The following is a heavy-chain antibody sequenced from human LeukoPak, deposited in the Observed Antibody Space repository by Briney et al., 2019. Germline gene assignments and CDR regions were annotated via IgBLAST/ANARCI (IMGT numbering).Heavy chain of an antibody. J-gene: IGHJ6*04. CDR1: GFTFNTYA. CDR2: ISGSDAGT. V-gene: IGHV3-23*01. D-gene: IGHD3-10*01. CDR3: ARDLIYGSGEY. Sequence: PGGSLRLSCAASGFTFNTYAMSWVRQAPGKGLEWVSAISGSDAGTYYADSVKGRFTISRDNSKNTLYLQMNSLRAEDAAVYYCARDLIYGSGEYWGKGTTVTVSS.